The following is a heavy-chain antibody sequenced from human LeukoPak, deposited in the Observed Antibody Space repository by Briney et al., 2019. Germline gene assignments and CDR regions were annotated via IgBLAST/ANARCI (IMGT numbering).Heavy chain of an antibody. CDR3: ARARDGYNWGFDY. CDR2: IYYSGNT. D-gene: IGHD5-24*01. J-gene: IGHJ4*02. CDR1: GGSISSGGYY. V-gene: IGHV4-31*03. Sequence: SETLSLTCTVSGGSISSGGYYCSWIRQHPGRGLEWIGYIYYSGNTYFNPSLKSRVTISVDTSKNQFSLKLSSVTAADTAVYYCARARDGYNWGFDYWGQGTLVTVSS.